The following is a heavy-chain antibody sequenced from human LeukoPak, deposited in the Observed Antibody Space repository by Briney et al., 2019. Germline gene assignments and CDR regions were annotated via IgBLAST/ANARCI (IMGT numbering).Heavy chain of an antibody. V-gene: IGHV3-73*01. CDR3: AKDLEQLVLAFDI. J-gene: IGHJ3*02. Sequence: PGGSLRLSCAASGFTFSGSAMHWVRQASGKGLEWVGRIRSKANSYATAYAASVKGRFTISRDDSKNTAYLQMNSLRAEDTAVYYCAKDLEQLVLAFDIWGQGTMVTVSS. CDR1: GFTFSGSA. CDR2: IRSKANSYAT. D-gene: IGHD6-13*01.